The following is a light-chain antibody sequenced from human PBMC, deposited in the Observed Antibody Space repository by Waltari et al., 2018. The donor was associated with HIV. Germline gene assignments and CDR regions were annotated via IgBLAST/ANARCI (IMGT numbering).Light chain of an antibody. CDR3: QQYYSTPPYS. V-gene: IGKV1-5*03. CDR2: KAS. CDR1: QSISSW. Sequence: DIQMTQSPSTLSASVGDRVTITCRASQSISSWLAWYQQKPGKAPKLLIYKASSLESGVPSRFSGSGSGTDFTLTISSLQAEDVAVYYCQQYYSTPPYSFGQGTKLEIK. J-gene: IGKJ2*03.